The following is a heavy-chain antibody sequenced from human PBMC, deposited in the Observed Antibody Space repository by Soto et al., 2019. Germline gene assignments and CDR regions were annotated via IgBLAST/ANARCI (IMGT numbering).Heavy chain of an antibody. V-gene: IGHV3-30*03. CDR3: ARDDSSSWYDAFDF. J-gene: IGHJ3*01. D-gene: IGHD6-13*01. Sequence: GGSLRLSCAASGFTFSSYGMHWVRQAPGKGLEWVAVISYDGSEKYYVDSVKGRFTISRDNAKNSLYLQMNSLRAEDTAVYYCARDDSSSWYDAFDFWGQGTMVTVSS. CDR2: ISYDGSEK. CDR1: GFTFSSYG.